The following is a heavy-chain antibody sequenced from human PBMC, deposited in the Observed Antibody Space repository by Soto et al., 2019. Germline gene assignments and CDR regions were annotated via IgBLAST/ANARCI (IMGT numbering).Heavy chain of an antibody. D-gene: IGHD5-18*01. Sequence: QVQLQESGPGLVKPSGTLSLTCAVSGVSFSCHDWRTWVGQPQGKVLEWIGESNQRGNTNNNSSLESRVTKSLDKSKNQFSLQLSSVTVADTAVYYCATRDTGRVYWGQGTLVTVSS. CDR1: GVSFSCHDW. CDR3: ATRDTGRVY. J-gene: IGHJ4*02. V-gene: IGHV4-4*02. CDR2: SNQRGNT.